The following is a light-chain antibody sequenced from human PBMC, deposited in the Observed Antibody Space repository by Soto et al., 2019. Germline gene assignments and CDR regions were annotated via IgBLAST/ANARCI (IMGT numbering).Light chain of an antibody. J-gene: IGLJ3*02. CDR1: SSNIGNNY. CDR2: ENN. CDR3: GTWDSSPWV. V-gene: IGLV1-51*02. Sequence: QSVLTQPPSVSQAPGQKVTNSCSGSSSNIGNNYVSWYQQLPGTAPRLLIYENNKRPSGIPDRFSGSKSGTSATLGITGLQTGDEADYYCGTWDSSPWVFGGGTKVTVL.